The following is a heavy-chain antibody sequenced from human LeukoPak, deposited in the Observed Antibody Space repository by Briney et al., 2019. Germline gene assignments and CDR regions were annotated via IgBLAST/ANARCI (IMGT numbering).Heavy chain of an antibody. D-gene: IGHD1-1*01. CDR1: GYTFTDHY. J-gene: IGHJ4*02. Sequence: ASVWDSCKASGYTFTDHYIHWVQQVPGKGPQWMGRVDPEDGDTRYAEQFQGRVTITADTSINTVYVDLSSLRSDDTAVYYCATDRIVQTGNIWGQGALFIVSS. CDR3: ATDRIVQTGNI. CDR2: VDPEDGDT. V-gene: IGHV1-69-2*01.